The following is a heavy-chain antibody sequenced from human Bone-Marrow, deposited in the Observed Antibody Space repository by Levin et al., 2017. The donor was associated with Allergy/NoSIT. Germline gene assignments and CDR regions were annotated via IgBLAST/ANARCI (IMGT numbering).Heavy chain of an antibody. D-gene: IGHD3-16*01. CDR3: ARDPPRRGSAVGTNYYAMDV. CDR1: GDSIHNYY. V-gene: IGHV4-4*07. J-gene: IGHJ6*02. Sequence: SQTLSLTCSVSGDSIHNYYWSWIRQSAGKGLEWIGRIYSTGSSNYNPSLKSRVSMSVDTSKNQISLKMTSVTAADTAVYFCARDPPRRGSAVGTNYYAMDVWGQGTTVTVSS. CDR2: IYSTGSS.